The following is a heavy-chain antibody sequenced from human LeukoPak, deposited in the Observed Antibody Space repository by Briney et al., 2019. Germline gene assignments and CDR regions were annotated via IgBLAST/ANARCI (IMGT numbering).Heavy chain of an antibody. CDR1: GYTLTELS. V-gene: IGHV1-24*01. CDR2: FDPEDGET. CDR3: ATYLRFLEWLAIDY. Sequence: ASAKVSCKVSGYTLTELSMHWVRQAPGKGLEWMGGFDPEDGETIYAQKFQGRVTMTEDTSTDTAYMELSSLRSEDTAVYYCATYLRFLEWLAIDYWGQGTLVTVSS. J-gene: IGHJ4*02. D-gene: IGHD3-3*01.